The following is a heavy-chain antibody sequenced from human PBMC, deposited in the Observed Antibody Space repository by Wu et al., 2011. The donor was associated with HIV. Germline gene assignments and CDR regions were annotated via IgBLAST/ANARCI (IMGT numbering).Heavy chain of an antibody. Sequence: QVQLVQSGAEVKKPGASVKVSCKASGYTFTGYYMQWLRQAPGQGLEWMGWINPSTGGTNYAQKFQGRVTMTRDTSISTAYMELSRLRSDDTAVYYCARDYHPVVTSGYFQHWGQGTLGHRLL. CDR3: ARDYHPVVTSGYFQH. V-gene: IGHV1-2*02. CDR2: INPSTGGT. D-gene: IGHD2-21*02. CDR1: GYTFTGYY. J-gene: IGHJ1*01.